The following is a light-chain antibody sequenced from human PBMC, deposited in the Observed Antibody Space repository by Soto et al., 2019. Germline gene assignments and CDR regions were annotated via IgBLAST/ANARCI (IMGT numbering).Light chain of an antibody. V-gene: IGLV2-8*01. CDR3: SLYAGTNSVV. J-gene: IGLJ2*01. CDR2: EVS. CDR1: SSDIGAYKF. Sequence: QSALTQPPSASVSPGQSVAISCTGTSSDIGAYKFVSWYQQHPGKAPKLIIYEVSIRPSGVPDRFSGSKSGNTASLTVSGLLAEDEADYYCSLYAGTNSVVFGGGTKLTVL.